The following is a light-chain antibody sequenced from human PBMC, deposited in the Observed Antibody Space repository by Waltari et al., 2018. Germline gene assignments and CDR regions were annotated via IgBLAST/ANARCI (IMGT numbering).Light chain of an antibody. CDR3: QHYLRLPAT. Sequence: EIVLTQSPVTLSLSPGERATLSCRASQSVSRALAWYQQKPGQAPRLLIYGASNRATGIPDRFSGSGSGTDFSLTISSLEPEDFAVYYCQHYLRLPATFGQGTKVEIK. CDR2: GAS. J-gene: IGKJ1*01. CDR1: QSVSRA. V-gene: IGKV3-20*01.